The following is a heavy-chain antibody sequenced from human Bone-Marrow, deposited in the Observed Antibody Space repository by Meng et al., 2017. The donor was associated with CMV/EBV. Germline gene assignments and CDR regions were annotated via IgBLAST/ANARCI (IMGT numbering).Heavy chain of an antibody. CDR3: AKDLYSASGGVFDI. CDR2: IKQDGSEK. CDR1: GFTFSSYW. J-gene: IGHJ3*02. Sequence: GESLKISCAASGFTFSSYWMSWVRQAPGKGLEWVANIKQDGSEKYYVDSVKGRFTISRDNSKNTLHLQMNSLRPEDTAVYYCAKDLYSASGGVFDIWGQGATVTVSS. D-gene: IGHD1-26*01. V-gene: IGHV3-7*03.